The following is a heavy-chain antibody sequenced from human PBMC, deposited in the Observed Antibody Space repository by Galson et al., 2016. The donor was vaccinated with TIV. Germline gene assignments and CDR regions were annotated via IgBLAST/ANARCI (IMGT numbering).Heavy chain of an antibody. J-gene: IGHJ6*03. V-gene: IGHV1-69*05. CDR3: ARVPTYYYYDMGV. CDR2: IIPIFGTP. Sequence: SVKVSCKASGGTFSAYAINWVRQAPGQGLEWMGGIIPIFGTPNYAQKFQGRVTITTDESTHTAYMELSSLRSDDTAVYYCARVPTYYYYDMGVWGKGTTVTVSS. CDR1: GGTFSAYA.